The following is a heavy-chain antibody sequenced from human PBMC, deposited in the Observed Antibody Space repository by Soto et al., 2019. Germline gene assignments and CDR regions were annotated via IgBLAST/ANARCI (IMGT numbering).Heavy chain of an antibody. Sequence: VQLVASGGGLVQPGGSLRLSCAASGFTFSSYWMHWVRQGPGKGLVWVSRVNSDESTTSYADSVKGRFTISRDNAKITLYLQMSSLRVEDTALYYCVCFECCRTAVVPAMEANGYWGQGTLVTVSS. CDR3: VCFECCRTAVVPAMEANGY. CDR1: GFTFSSYW. D-gene: IGHD2-21*02. V-gene: IGHV3-74*01. J-gene: IGHJ4*02. CDR2: VNSDESTT.